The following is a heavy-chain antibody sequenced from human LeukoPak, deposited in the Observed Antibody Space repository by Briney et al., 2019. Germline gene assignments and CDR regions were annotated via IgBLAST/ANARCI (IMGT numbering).Heavy chain of an antibody. CDR3: ARGAVAAADAFFDQ. CDR1: GFTVSSNY. D-gene: IGHD6-13*01. V-gene: IGHV3-66*01. J-gene: IGHJ4*02. CDR2: IYSGGST. Sequence: GGSLRLSCAASGFTVSSNYMSWVRQAPGKGLEWVSVIYSGGSTYYADSVKGRFTTSRDNSKNTLYLQMNSLRAEDTAVYYCARGAVAAADAFFDQWGQGTLVTVSS.